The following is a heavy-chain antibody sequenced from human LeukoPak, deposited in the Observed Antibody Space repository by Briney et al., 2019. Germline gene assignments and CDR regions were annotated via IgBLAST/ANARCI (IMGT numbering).Heavy chain of an antibody. Sequence: SQTLSLTCAVYGGSFSGYYWSWIRQPPGKGLEWIGYIYYSGSTNYNPSLKSRVTISVDTSKNQFSLKLSSVTAADTAVYYCARLDGYNSWYFDLWGRGTLVTVS. D-gene: IGHD5-24*01. CDR3: ARLDGYNSWYFDL. CDR2: IYYSGST. CDR1: GGSFSGYY. J-gene: IGHJ2*01. V-gene: IGHV4-59*08.